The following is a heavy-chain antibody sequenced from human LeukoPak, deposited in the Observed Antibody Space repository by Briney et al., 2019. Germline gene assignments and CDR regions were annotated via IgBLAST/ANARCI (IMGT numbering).Heavy chain of an antibody. D-gene: IGHD6-6*01. CDR1: GFTFSIYS. CDR3: ARSIAAARGNWFDP. CDR2: IGSSSSFI. V-gene: IGHV3-21*01. Sequence: PGGSLRLSCASSGFTFSIYSMNWVRQAPGKGLEWVSSIGSSSSFIYYPDSVKGRFTISRDNAKNSLYLQMNSLRAEDTAVFYCARSIAAARGNWFDPWGQGTLVTVSS. J-gene: IGHJ5*02.